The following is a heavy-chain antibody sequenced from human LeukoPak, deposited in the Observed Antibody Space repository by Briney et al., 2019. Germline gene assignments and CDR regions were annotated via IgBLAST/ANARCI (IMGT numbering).Heavy chain of an antibody. D-gene: IGHD3-22*01. CDR2: ISSSSSYI. Sequence: PGGSLRLSCAASGFTFSSYSMNWVRQAPGKVLEWVSSISSSSSYIYYADSVKGRFTISRDNAKNSLYLQMNSLRAEDTAVYYCARVGNYYDSNGYFPDWFDPWGQGTLVTVSS. CDR3: ARVGNYYDSNGYFPDWFDP. V-gene: IGHV3-21*01. CDR1: GFTFSSYS. J-gene: IGHJ5*02.